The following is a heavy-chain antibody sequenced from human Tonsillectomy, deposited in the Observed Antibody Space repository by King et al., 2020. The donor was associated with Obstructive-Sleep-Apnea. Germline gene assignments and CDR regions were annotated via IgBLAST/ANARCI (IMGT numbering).Heavy chain of an antibody. D-gene: IGHD3-10*01. J-gene: IGHJ4*02. CDR3: AGGGDQLLWFGELVGY. CDR1: GFTFSSYS. Sequence: VQLVESGGGLVQPGGSLRLSCAASGFTFSSYSMNWVPQAPGKGLEGVSYISSSSSTIYYADSGKGRFTISRANAKNSLYLQMHSLRAEDTAVYYCAGGGDQLLWFGELVGYWGQGTLGTVSP. V-gene: IGHV3-48*01. CDR2: ISSSSSTI.